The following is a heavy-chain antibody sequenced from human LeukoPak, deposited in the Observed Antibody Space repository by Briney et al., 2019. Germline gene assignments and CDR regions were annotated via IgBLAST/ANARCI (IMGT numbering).Heavy chain of an antibody. V-gene: IGHV3-21*01. J-gene: IGHJ6*03. D-gene: IGHD6-13*01. CDR2: ISSSSSYI. CDR3: ARTYSSSWYVHYYYYMDV. CDR1: GFTFSSYS. Sequence: GGSLRLSCAASGFTFSSYSMNWVRQAPGKGLEWVSSISSSSSYIYYADSVKGRFTISRDNAKNSLYLQMNSLRAEDMAVYYCARTYSSSWYVHYYYYMDVWGKGTTVTVSS.